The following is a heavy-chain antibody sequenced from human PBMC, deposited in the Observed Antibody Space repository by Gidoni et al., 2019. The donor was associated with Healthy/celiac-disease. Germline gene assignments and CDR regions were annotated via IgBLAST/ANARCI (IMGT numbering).Heavy chain of an antibody. J-gene: IGHJ4*02. D-gene: IGHD4-17*01. CDR2: IIPILGIA. V-gene: IGHV1-69*02. CDR3: AGNFDMTTVTNFDY. CDR1: GVPFSSYT. Sequence: QVQLVQSGAEVKKPGSSLKVSCKSSGVPFSSYTISWVRQAPGQGLEWMGRIIPILGIANYAQKFQGRVTITADKSTSTAYMELSSLRSEDTAVYYCAGNFDMTTVTNFDYWGQGTLVTVSS.